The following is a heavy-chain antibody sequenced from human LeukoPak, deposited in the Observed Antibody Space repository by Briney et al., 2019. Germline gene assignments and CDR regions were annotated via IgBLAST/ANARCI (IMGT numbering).Heavy chain of an antibody. V-gene: IGHV1-2*02. CDR2: INSTSGYT. D-gene: IGHD2-21*01. Sequence: ASVKVSCKASGYTFTGYYMHWVRQAPGQGLEWMGWINSTSGYTSSPQKFRGRVTMTRDTSISTACMELNSLRSGDTAVYYCARTYCGGDCYLNDAFDIWGRGTLVTVSS. CDR1: GYTFTGYY. J-gene: IGHJ3*02. CDR3: ARTYCGGDCYLNDAFDI.